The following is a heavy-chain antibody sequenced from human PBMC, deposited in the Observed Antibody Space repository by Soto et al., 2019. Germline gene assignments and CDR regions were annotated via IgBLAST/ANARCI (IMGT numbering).Heavy chain of an antibody. D-gene: IGHD3-10*01. V-gene: IGHV3-30*18. CDR2: ISYDGSNK. CDR1: GFTFSSYG. Sequence: WGSLRLSCAASGFTFSSYGMHWVRQAPGKGLEWVAVISYDGSNKYYADSVKGRFTISRDNSKNTLYLQMNSLRAEDTAVYYCAKEPWVRGVPYIWFDPWGQGTLVTVSS. J-gene: IGHJ5*02. CDR3: AKEPWVRGVPYIWFDP.